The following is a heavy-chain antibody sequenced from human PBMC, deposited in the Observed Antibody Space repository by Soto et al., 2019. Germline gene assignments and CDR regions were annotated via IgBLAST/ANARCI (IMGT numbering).Heavy chain of an antibody. V-gene: IGHV4-59*01. J-gene: IGHJ2*01. CDR1: GDSINGYY. Sequence: QVQLQESGPGLVKPSETLSLTCSVSGDSINGYYWSWSRQPPGKGLEWIGYLFYTGGTNYEPSLKSRPALSGQVAKNQVSLKLRSVPDADPAVSSCASGWWWGKTSEGRGYGDLGGRGTLVTVSS. CDR3: ASGWWWGKTSEGRGYGDL. D-gene: IGHD2-21*01. CDR2: LFYTGGT.